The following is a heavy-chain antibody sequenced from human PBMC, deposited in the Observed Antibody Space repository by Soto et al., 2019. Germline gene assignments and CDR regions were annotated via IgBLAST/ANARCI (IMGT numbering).Heavy chain of an antibody. CDR2: IGHRGDNT. CDR3: ASPRXGTNTYWYFDL. D-gene: IGHD1-7*01. V-gene: IGHV3-23*01. CDR1: GFTFXXXX. Sequence: GSLXLSCAASGFTFXXXXMSWVRQXXXXXLEWVSTIGHRGDNTYYADSVKGRFTISRNNSKNTLYLQVNSLRAEDTAVYYCASPRXGTNTYWYFDLWGRGTLVTVS. J-gene: IGHJ2*01.